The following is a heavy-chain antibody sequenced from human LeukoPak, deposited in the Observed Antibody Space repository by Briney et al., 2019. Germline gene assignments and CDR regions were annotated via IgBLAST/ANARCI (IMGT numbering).Heavy chain of an antibody. D-gene: IGHD6-19*01. Sequence: ASVKVSCKASGYTFTGYYMHWVRQAPVQGLEWMGWINPNSGGTNYAQKFQGRVTMTRDTSISTAYMELSRLRSDDTAVYYCARVEAVAGTWCYWGQGTLVTVSS. J-gene: IGHJ4*02. CDR3: ARVEAVAGTWCY. V-gene: IGHV1-2*02. CDR1: GYTFTGYY. CDR2: INPNSGGT.